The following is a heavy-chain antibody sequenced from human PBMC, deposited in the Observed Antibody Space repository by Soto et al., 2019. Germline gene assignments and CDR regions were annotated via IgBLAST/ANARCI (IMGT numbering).Heavy chain of an antibody. Sequence: SETLSLTCTVSGGSISSGGYCWSWIRQHPGKGLEWIGYIYYSGSTYYNPSLKSRVTISVDTSKNQFSLKLSFVTAADTAVYYCARGRVEVATIYYNWFDTWGQGTLVTVSS. CDR3: ARGRVEVATIYYNWFDT. J-gene: IGHJ5*02. CDR1: GGSISSGGYC. CDR2: IYYSGST. D-gene: IGHD5-12*01. V-gene: IGHV4-31*03.